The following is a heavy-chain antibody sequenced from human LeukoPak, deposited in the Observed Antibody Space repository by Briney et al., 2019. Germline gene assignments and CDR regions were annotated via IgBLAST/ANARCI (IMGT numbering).Heavy chain of an antibody. V-gene: IGHV3-66*01. D-gene: IGHD1-14*01. Sequence: GGSLRLSCSASGFTVSSDYMSWVRQAPGKGLAWLSVIYSGGTTYYADSVKGRFTISRDNSKNTVYLQMNSLRAEDTAVYYCARARNQGPAYGMDVWGQGTTVTVSS. J-gene: IGHJ6*02. CDR1: GFTVSSDY. CDR3: ARARNQGPAYGMDV. CDR2: IYSGGTT.